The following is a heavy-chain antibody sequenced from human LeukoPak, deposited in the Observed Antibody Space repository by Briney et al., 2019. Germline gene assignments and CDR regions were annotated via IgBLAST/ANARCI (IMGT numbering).Heavy chain of an antibody. CDR1: GFTFSSFG. CDR3: ARDSAYYYDSSGFSYCDY. J-gene: IGHJ4*02. CDR2: ISFDGSKE. Sequence: PGGSLRLSCAASGFTFSSFGMHWVRQAPGKGLEWVAVISFDGSKEDYADSVKGRFTISRDNSKNTLYVQLNSLSVEDTAVYYCARDSAYYYDSSGFSYCDYWGPGTLVTVSS. D-gene: IGHD3-22*01. V-gene: IGHV3-30*19.